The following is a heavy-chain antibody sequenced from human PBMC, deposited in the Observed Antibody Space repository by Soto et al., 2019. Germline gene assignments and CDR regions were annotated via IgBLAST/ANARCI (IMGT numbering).Heavy chain of an antibody. Sequence: PGGSLRLSCAASGFTFSSYAMSWVRQAPGKGLEWVAVISKDGDKKYYADSVKGRFTISRDNSKNTLYLQMNSLRPEDTAVHYCAREWSVANPGYWGQGTQVTVS. V-gene: IGHV3-30-3*01. CDR1: GFTFSSYA. D-gene: IGHD5-12*01. CDR2: ISKDGDKK. CDR3: AREWSVANPGY. J-gene: IGHJ4*02.